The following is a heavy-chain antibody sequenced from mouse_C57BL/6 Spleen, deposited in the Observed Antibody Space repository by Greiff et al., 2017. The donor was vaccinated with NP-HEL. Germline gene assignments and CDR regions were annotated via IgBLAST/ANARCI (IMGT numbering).Heavy chain of an antibody. D-gene: IGHD1-1*02. J-gene: IGHJ3*01. CDR3: ARSGVASRGFAY. V-gene: IGHV1-52*01. CDR1: GYTFTSYW. CDR2: IDPSDSET. Sequence: QVQLKQPGAELVRPGSSVKLSCKASGYTFTSYWMHWVKQRPIQGLEWIGNIDPSDSETHYNQKFKDKATLTVDKSSSTAYMQLSSLTSEDSAVYYCARSGVASRGFAYWGQGTLVTVSA.